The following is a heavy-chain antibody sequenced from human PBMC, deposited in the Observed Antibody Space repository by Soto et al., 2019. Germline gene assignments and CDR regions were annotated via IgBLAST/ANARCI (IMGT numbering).Heavy chain of an antibody. CDR3: AKHFVNGEIDY. J-gene: IGHJ4*02. CDR2: IGSSGGIT. CDR1: GFTFSTYA. V-gene: IGHV3-23*01. Sequence: EVQLLESGGGLVQPGGSLRLSCVASGFTFSTYAMSWVRQAPGKGLEWVSIIGSSGGITVYADSVNGHFTISRDNSKNTLYLQRNSLPAEATAVYYCAKHFVNGEIDYWGQGTLVTVSS. D-gene: IGHD3-10*01.